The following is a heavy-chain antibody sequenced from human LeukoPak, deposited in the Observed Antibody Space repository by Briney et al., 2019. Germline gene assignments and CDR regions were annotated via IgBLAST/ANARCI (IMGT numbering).Heavy chain of an antibody. D-gene: IGHD6-13*01. V-gene: IGHV3-23*01. J-gene: IGHJ3*02. Sequence: PGGSLRLSCAASGFTFSSYAMSWVRQAPGKGLEWVAAISGSGGSTYYADSVKGRFTISRDNSKNTLYLQMNSLRAEDTAVYYCARDFGGSSWSPGAFDIWGQGTMVTVSS. CDR3: ARDFGGSSWSPGAFDI. CDR2: ISGSGGST. CDR1: GFTFSSYA.